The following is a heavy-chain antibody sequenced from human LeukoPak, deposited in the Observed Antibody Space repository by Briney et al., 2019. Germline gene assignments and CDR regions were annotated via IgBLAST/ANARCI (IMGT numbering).Heavy chain of an antibody. CDR2: INGGGSPI. CDR1: GFTFSSYA. V-gene: IGHV3-48*01. J-gene: IGHJ4*02. CDR3: VRDNPRCCGVIPTNIDDY. Sequence: GGSLRLSCAASGFTFSSYAMSWVRQAPGKGLEWVSYINGGGSPIYYADSVRGRFTISRDNAKNSLYLQMNSLRAEDTAVYYCVRDNPRCCGVIPTNIDDYWGQGTLVTVSS. D-gene: IGHD2-21*01.